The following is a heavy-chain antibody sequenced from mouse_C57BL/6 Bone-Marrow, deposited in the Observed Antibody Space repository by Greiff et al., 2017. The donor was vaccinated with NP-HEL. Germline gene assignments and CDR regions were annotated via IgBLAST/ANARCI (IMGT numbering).Heavy chain of an antibody. Sequence: QVQLQQPGAELVRPGSSVKLSCKASGYTFTSYWMHWVKQRPIQGLEWIGNIDPSDSETHYNQKFKDKATLTVDKSSSTAYMQISSLTSEDSAVYYCASKIYYDYENYFDYWGQGTTLTVSS. CDR2: IDPSDSET. V-gene: IGHV1-52*01. CDR3: ASKIYYDYENYFDY. J-gene: IGHJ2*01. D-gene: IGHD2-4*01. CDR1: GYTFTSYW.